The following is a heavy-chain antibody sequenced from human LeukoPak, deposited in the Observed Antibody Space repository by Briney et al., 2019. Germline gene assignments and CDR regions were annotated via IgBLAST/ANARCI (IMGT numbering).Heavy chain of an antibody. J-gene: IGHJ6*02. V-gene: IGHV3-11*01. CDR1: GGSISDDDYS. CDR2: ISGSGGTT. CDR3: ARSNYYTVDV. Sequence: LSLTCAVSGGSISDDDYSWSWIRQPPGTGPERISYISGSGGTTTYVDSVKGRFTISRDNAKNSLYLQMNSLRADDTAVYYCARSNYYTVDVWGQGTAVTVSS.